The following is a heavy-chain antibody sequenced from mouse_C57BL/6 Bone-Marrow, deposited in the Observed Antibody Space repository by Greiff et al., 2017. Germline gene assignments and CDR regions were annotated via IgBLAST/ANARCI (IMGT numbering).Heavy chain of an antibody. V-gene: IGHV14-4*01. J-gene: IGHJ2*01. CDR1: GFNIKDDY. CDR3: TPITTVVATSYFDY. Sequence: VQLQQSGAELVRPGASVKLSCTASGFNIKDDYMHWVKQRPEQGLEWIGWICPENGDTEYASKFQGKATITADTYSNTAYLQLSSLTSEDTAVYYCTPITTVVATSYFDYWGQGTTLTVSS. CDR2: ICPENGDT. D-gene: IGHD1-1*01.